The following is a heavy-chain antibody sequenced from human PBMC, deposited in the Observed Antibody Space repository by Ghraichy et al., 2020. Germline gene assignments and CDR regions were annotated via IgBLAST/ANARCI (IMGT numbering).Heavy chain of an antibody. CDR1: GYTFTSYA. CDR3: ARDNKEVAAAGYYYYYYYMDV. V-gene: IGHV1-3*01. J-gene: IGHJ6*03. CDR2: INAGNGNT. Sequence: ASVKVSCKASGYTFTSYAMHWVRQAPGQRLEWMGWINAGNGNTKYSQKFQGRVTITRDTSASTAYMELSSLRSEDTAVYYCARDNKEVAAAGYYYYYYYMDVWGKGTTVTVSS. D-gene: IGHD6-13*01.